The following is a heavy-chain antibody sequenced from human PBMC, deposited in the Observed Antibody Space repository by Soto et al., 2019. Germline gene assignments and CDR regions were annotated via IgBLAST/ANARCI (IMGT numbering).Heavy chain of an antibody. CDR1: GFTFSSYW. Sequence: EVQLVESGGGLVQPGGSLRLSCAASGFTFSSYWMSWVRQAPGKGLEWVANIKQDGSEKYYVDSVKGRFTISRDNAKNSLYQQMNSLRAEDTAVYYCARFYYDYIWGSYRWSNYYYYYMDVWGKGTTVTVSS. D-gene: IGHD3-16*02. CDR3: ARFYYDYIWGSYRWSNYYYYYMDV. V-gene: IGHV3-7*01. J-gene: IGHJ6*03. CDR2: IKQDGSEK.